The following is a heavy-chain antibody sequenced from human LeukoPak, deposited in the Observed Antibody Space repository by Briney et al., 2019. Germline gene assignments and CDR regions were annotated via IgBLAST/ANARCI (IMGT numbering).Heavy chain of an antibody. CDR2: ISGSGGRT. CDR3: AKTPGDIVATTRFDY. CDR1: GFTFSSYG. V-gene: IGHV3-23*01. Sequence: SGGSLRLSCAASGFTFSSYGMSWVRQAPGKGLEWVSGISGSGGRTHYADSVKGRFTISRDNSKNTLYLQMNSLRAEDTAVYYCAKTPGDIVATTRFDYWGQGTLVTVSS. J-gene: IGHJ4*02. D-gene: IGHD5-12*01.